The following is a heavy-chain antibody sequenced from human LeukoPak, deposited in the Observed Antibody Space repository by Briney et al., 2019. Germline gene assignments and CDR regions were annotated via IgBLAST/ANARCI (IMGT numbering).Heavy chain of an antibody. CDR3: AGLEGRYATGLHTGFYYYFDY. CDR2: IYYSGST. CDR1: GGSISSSSYY. J-gene: IGHJ4*02. Sequence: SETLSLTCTVSGGSISSSSYYWGWIRQPPGKGLEWIGSIYYSGSTYYNPSLKSRVTISVDTSKNQFSLKLSSVTAADTAAYYCAGLEGRYATGLHTGFYYYFDYWGQGTLVTVSS. D-gene: IGHD3-16*01. V-gene: IGHV4-39*07.